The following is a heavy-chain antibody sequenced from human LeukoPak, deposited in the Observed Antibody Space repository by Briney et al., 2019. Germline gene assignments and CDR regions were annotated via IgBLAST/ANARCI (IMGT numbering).Heavy chain of an antibody. CDR2: ISDSGGGT. CDR3: AKDVRTGYSFDI. CDR1: GFTFRNYA. D-gene: IGHD3-9*01. J-gene: IGHJ3*02. V-gene: IGHV3-23*01. Sequence: PGGSLRLSCVASGFTFRNYAINWVRLAPGKGLEWASTISDSGGGTYYADSVKGRFTISRDNSRDTVSMQMDSLRAEDTAIYYCAKDVRTGYSFDIWGQGTMITVSS.